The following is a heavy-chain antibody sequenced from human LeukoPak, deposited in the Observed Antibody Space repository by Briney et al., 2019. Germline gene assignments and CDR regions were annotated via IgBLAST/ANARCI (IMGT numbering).Heavy chain of an antibody. D-gene: IGHD6-19*01. CDR2: ISSSGSTI. CDR3: ARDGVEEQWLVGRSYWFDP. J-gene: IGHJ5*02. Sequence: PGGSLRLSCAASGFTFSSYEMNWVRQTPGKGLEWVSYISSSGSTIYYADSVKGRFTISRDNAKNSLYLQMSSLRAEDTAVYYCARDGVEEQWLVGRSYWFDPWGQGTLVTVSS. CDR1: GFTFSSYE. V-gene: IGHV3-48*03.